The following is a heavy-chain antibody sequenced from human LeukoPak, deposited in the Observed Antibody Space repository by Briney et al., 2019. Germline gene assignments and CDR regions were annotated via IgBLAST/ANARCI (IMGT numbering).Heavy chain of an antibody. D-gene: IGHD3-10*01. J-gene: IGHJ3*02. Sequence: ASVKVSCKASGYTFTGYYMHWVRQAPGQGLECMGWINPNSGGTNYAQKFQGRVTMTRDTSISTTYMELSRLRSDDTAVYYCARDITMVRGVIISFAFDIWGQGTMVTVSS. CDR3: ARDITMVRGVIISFAFDI. CDR2: INPNSGGT. V-gene: IGHV1-2*02. CDR1: GYTFTGYY.